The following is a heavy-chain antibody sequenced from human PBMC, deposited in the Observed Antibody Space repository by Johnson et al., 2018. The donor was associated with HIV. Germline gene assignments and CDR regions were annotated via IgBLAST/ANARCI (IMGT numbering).Heavy chain of an antibody. V-gene: IGHV3-11*04. J-gene: IGHJ3*02. CDR3: ARPADYGDYSRDAFDI. CDR2: ISRSGSTI. D-gene: IGHD4-17*01. Sequence: QVQLVESGGGLVQPGGSLRLSCAASGFTFSDYYITWIRQAPGKGLEWVSYISRSGSTIYYADSVKGRFTISRDNAKNSLYLQMNSLRVEDTALYYCARPADYGDYSRDAFDIWGQGTMVTVSS. CDR1: GFTFSDYY.